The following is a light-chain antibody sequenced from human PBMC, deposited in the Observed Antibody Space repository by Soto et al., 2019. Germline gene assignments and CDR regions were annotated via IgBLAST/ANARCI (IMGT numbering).Light chain of an antibody. CDR3: HQYYDTAWA. J-gene: IGKJ1*01. CDR1: QSISDSSNNKNK. V-gene: IGKV4-1*01. Sequence: DIVMTQSPDSLAVSLGERATINYKSSQSISDSSNNKNKLAWYQQKPGQPPKLLISWASIRESGVPDRFSGSGSGTDFTLTISSLQAEDVAVYFCHQYYDTAWAFGQGTKVEIK. CDR2: WAS.